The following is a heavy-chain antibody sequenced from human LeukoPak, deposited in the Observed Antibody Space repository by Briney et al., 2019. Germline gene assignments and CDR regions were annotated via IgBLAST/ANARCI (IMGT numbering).Heavy chain of an antibody. CDR3: ARHQLDGYYYGMDV. D-gene: IGHD1-1*01. CDR2: IGGSDGST. V-gene: IGHV3-23*01. Sequence: QPGGSLRLSCVASGFTFSTHAMSWVRLAPGKGLGWVSAIGGSDGSTYYADSVKGRFTISRDNSKNTLYLQMNSLRDEDTAVYYCARHQLDGYYYGMDVWGQGTTVTVSS. CDR1: GFTFSTHA. J-gene: IGHJ6*02.